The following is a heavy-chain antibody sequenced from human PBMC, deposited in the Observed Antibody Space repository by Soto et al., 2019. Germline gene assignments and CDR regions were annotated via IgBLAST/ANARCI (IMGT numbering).Heavy chain of an antibody. CDR1: GGTFSSYA. Sequence: ASVKVSCKASGGTFSSYAISWVRQAPGQGLEWMGGIIPIFGTANYAQKFQGRVTITADESTSTAYMELSSLRSEDTAVYYCARGNGQQLVPEGAFDIWGQGTMVTVSS. D-gene: IGHD6-13*01. J-gene: IGHJ3*02. CDR3: ARGNGQQLVPEGAFDI. V-gene: IGHV1-69*13. CDR2: IIPIFGTA.